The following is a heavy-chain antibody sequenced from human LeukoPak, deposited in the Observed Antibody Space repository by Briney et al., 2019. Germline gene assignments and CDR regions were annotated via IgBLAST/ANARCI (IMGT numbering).Heavy chain of an antibody. J-gene: IGHJ3*02. CDR3: ARVGTGITMIVVVTNDAFDI. CDR2: IIPIFGTA. D-gene: IGHD3-22*01. CDR1: GGTFSSYA. V-gene: IGHV1-69*06. Sequence: SVKVSCKASGGTFSSYAISWVRQAPGQGLEWMGGIIPIFGTANYAQKFQGRVTITADKSTSTAYMELSSLRSEDTAVYYCARVGTGITMIVVVTNDAFDIWGQGTMVTVSS.